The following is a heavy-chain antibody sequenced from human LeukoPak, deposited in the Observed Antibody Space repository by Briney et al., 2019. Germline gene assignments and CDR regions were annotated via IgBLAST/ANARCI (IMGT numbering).Heavy chain of an antibody. D-gene: IGHD3-22*01. V-gene: IGHV4-61*02. J-gene: IGHJ3*02. Sequence: SQTLSLTCTVSGGSISSGSYYWSWIRQPAEKGLEWIGRIYTSGSTNYNPSLKSRVTISVDTSKNQFSLKLSPVTAADTAVYYCAREGSSGYYYDDAFDIWGQGTMVTVSS. CDR3: AREGSSGYYYDDAFDI. CDR1: GGSISSGSYY. CDR2: IYTSGST.